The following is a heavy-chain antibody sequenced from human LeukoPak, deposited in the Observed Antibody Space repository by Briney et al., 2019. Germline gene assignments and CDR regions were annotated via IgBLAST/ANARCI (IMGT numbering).Heavy chain of an antibody. V-gene: IGHV3-23*01. J-gene: IGHJ3*02. CDR1: GFTFSSYA. Sequence: GGSLRLSCAASGFTFSSYAMSWVRQAPGKGLEWVSAISGSGGSTYYADSVKGRFTVSGDNSKNTLYLQMNSLRAEDTAVYYCVVRVSMIVVVTTDAFDIWGQGTMVTVSS. CDR2: ISGSGGST. CDR3: VVRVSMIVVVTTDAFDI. D-gene: IGHD3-22*01.